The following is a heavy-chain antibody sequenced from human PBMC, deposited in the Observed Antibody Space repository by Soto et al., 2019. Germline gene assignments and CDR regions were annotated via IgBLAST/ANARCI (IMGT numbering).Heavy chain of an antibody. J-gene: IGHJ4*02. Sequence: QVHLVQSGAEVKMPGASVKVSCKASGFTFTSYAFTWVRQAPGQGLEWMGWISANNGNTNYARNFRGRVTMTTDSTTSTVNTELGSLTSDDTAVYFWARGFTGWPPDGVDYWGQGTLVSVSA. D-gene: IGHD3-16*01. CDR3: ARGFTGWPPDGVDY. V-gene: IGHV1-18*01. CDR1: GFTFTSYA. CDR2: ISANNGNT.